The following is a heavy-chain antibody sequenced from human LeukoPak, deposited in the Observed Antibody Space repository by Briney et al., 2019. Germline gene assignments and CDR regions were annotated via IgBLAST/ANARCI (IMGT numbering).Heavy chain of an antibody. V-gene: IGHV3-21*01. J-gene: IGHJ4*02. Sequence: GGSLRLSCAASGFTFSSYSMNWVRQAPGKGLEWVSSISSSSSYIYYADSVKGRFTISRDNAKNSLYLQMNSLRAEDTAVYYCARGGYDILTGYYNRYWGQGTLVTVFS. D-gene: IGHD3-9*01. CDR1: GFTFSSYS. CDR3: ARGGYDILTGYYNRY. CDR2: ISSSSSYI.